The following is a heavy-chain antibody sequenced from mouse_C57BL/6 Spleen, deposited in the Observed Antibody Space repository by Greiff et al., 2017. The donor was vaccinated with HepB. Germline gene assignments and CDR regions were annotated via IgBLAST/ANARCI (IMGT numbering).Heavy chain of an antibody. CDR2: IDPSDSET. Sequence: VQLQQPGAELVRPGSSVKLSCKASGYTFTSYWMHWVKQRPIQGLEWIGNIDPSDSETHYNQKFKDKATLTVDKSSSTAYMQLISLTSEDSAVYYCARGGNSDYYAMDDWGQGTSVTVSS. J-gene: IGHJ4*01. D-gene: IGHD2-1*01. CDR3: ARGGNSDYYAMDD. V-gene: IGHV1-52*01. CDR1: GYTFTSYW.